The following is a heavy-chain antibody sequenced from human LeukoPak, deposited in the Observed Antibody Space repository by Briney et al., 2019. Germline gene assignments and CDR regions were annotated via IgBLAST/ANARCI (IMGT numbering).Heavy chain of an antibody. V-gene: IGHV5-51*01. CDR1: GYSFTNYW. CDR2: IYPGDSDT. J-gene: IGHJ4*02. CDR3: ARWSLVYSNYAGYFGS. Sequence: GESLKTSCKGSGYSFTNYWIGWVRQMPGKGLEWMGIIYPGDSDTKYSPSFQGQVTISADKSISTAYLQWGSLKASDSAMYYCARWSLVYSNYAGYFGSWGQGTLVTVSS. D-gene: IGHD4-11*01.